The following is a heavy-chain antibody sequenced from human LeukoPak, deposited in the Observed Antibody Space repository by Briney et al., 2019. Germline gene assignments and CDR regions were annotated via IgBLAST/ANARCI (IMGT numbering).Heavy chain of an antibody. CDR1: AGSITSYY. D-gene: IGHD6-13*01. V-gene: IGHV4-59*01. J-gene: IGHJ6*02. Sequence: AETLSPTSIASAGSITSYYWSGILQPPGKGVEWIGYIYYSGSTNYNPSLKSRVTISVDTSKNQFSLKLSSVSAADAAVYYCARESGYSSSWPYYYYGMYVWGQGTTVTASS. CDR2: IYYSGST. CDR3: ARESGYSSSWPYYYYGMYV.